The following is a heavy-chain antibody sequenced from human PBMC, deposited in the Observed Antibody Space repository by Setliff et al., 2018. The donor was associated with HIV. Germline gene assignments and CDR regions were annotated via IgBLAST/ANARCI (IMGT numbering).Heavy chain of an antibody. CDR2: ISYHGSNK. Sequence: GGSLRLSCAASGFTFSRYAMHWVRQAPGKGLEWVPIISYHGSNKYYADSVKGRFTISRDNSKITLYLQMNSLRAEDTAVYYCARDSSRGYLDWLSLKYYYSYYIDVWGKGTTVTV. CDR1: GFTFSRYA. J-gene: IGHJ6*03. CDR3: ARDSSRGYLDWLSLKYYYSYYIDV. V-gene: IGHV3-30-3*01. D-gene: IGHD3-9*01.